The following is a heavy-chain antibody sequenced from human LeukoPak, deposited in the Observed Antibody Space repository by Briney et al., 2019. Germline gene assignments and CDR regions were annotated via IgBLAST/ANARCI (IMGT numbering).Heavy chain of an antibody. D-gene: IGHD4/OR15-4a*01. CDR3: VREEYDYGLGAFDY. Sequence: GGSLRLSCEASGFTFSRYAVHWVRQAPGKGLEWVAVISSDGNLIFYADSLKGRFTISRDDSRRTLYLQMNSLRVEDTALYYCVREEYDYGLGAFDYWGQGDLVTVSS. CDR1: GFTFSRYA. CDR2: ISSDGNLI. V-gene: IGHV3-30-3*01. J-gene: IGHJ4*02.